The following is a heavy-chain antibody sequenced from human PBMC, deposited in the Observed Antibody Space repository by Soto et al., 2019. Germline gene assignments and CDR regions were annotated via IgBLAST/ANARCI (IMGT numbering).Heavy chain of an antibody. D-gene: IGHD3-3*01. J-gene: IGHJ6*02. CDR2: IKQDGSEK. CDR3: ARDTLEYYDFWSGFYSGREAYGMDV. CDR1: GFTFSSYW. V-gene: IGHV3-7*01. Sequence: EVQLVESGGGLVQPGGSLRLSCAASGFTFSSYWMSWVRQAPGKGLEWVANIKQDGSEKYYVDSVKGRFTISRDNAKNSLYLQMNSLRAEDTAVYYCARDTLEYYDFWSGFYSGREAYGMDVWGQGTTVTVSS.